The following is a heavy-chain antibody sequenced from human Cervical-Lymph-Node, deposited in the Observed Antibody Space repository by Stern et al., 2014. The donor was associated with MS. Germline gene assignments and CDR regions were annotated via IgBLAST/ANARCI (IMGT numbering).Heavy chain of an antibody. V-gene: IGHV3-9*01. CDR1: GFPFKDYA. D-gene: IGHD4-11*01. CDR3: VKDSGSVTAALAY. J-gene: IGHJ4*02. CDR2: IFWDGGNI. Sequence: EVQLVESGGGMVQPGGSLRLSCAASGFPFKDYAMHWIRPAPGKGLEWVAGIFWDGGNIGYEDSVRGRFTISRDNAKNSLFLQMNSLRPEDTAFYYCVKDSGSVTAALAYWGQGILVTVSS.